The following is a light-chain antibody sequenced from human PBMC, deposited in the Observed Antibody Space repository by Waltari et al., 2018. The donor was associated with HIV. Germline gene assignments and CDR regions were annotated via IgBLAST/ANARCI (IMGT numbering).Light chain of an antibody. V-gene: IGLV2-14*01. CDR2: EVG. CDR1: RSDMTTYNR. Sequence: HSALTQPASVSGSPGQSITISCTDSRSDMTTYNRVSWYQQHPGKAPKLIIYEVGNRPSGVSNRFSGSKSGNTASLTISGLQAEDEADYYCISYTTTDFYVFGPGTWVTVL. J-gene: IGLJ1*01. CDR3: ISYTTTDFYV.